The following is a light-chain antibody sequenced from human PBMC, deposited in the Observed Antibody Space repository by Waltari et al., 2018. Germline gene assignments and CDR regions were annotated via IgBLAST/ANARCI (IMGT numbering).Light chain of an antibody. CDR1: QASSHS. CDR2: ASS. J-gene: IGKJ4*01. CDR3: QQYFRIPFT. Sequence: DIQMTQSPSSLSGSIGDRVTITCRASQASSHSLAWYQEKPGKVPKLLIYASSRLESGVPSRFSGSGSGTGYTLTISSLQAEDFATYYCQQYFRIPFTFGGGTKVDIK. V-gene: IGKV1-NL1*01.